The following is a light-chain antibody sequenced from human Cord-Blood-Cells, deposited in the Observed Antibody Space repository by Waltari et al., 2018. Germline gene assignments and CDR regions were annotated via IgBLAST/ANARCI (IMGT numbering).Light chain of an antibody. V-gene: IGLV2-23*01. CDR2: EGS. Sequence: QSALTQPASVSGSPGQSITISCTGTSSDVGSYNLVSWYQQHPGKAPKLMIYEGSKRPSGVSNRFSGSKSVNTASLTISGLQAEDEADYYCCSYAGWVFGGGTKLTVL. CDR1: SSDVGSYNL. J-gene: IGLJ3*02. CDR3: CSYAGWV.